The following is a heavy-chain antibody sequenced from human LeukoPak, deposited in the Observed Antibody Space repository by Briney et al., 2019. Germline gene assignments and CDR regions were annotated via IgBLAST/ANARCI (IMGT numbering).Heavy chain of an antibody. CDR2: ISYDGNNK. V-gene: IGHV3-30-3*01. CDR1: GFTFSSYA. Sequence: GASLRLSCAASGFTFSSYAMHWVRQAPGKGLEWVAVISYDGNNKYYADSVKGRFTISRDKSKNTLYLQMNSLRAEDTAVYHCARDRAYSDILTGYYGYYYYYAMDVWGQGTTVTVSS. CDR3: ARDRAYSDILTGYYGYYYYYAMDV. J-gene: IGHJ6*02. D-gene: IGHD3-9*01.